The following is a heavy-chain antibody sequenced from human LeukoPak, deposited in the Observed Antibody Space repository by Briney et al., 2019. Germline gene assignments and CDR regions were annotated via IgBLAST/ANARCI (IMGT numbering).Heavy chain of an antibody. J-gene: IGHJ6*02. CDR2: ISSSSSYI. Sequence: GGSLRLSCAASGFTFSSYSMNWVRQAPGKGLEWVSSISSSSSYIYYADSVKGRFTISRDNAKNSLYLQMNSLRAEDTAVYYCARSDCTNGVCYPSYYYYYGMDVWGQGTMVTVSS. V-gene: IGHV3-21*01. CDR1: GFTFSSYS. D-gene: IGHD2-8*01. CDR3: ARSDCTNGVCYPSYYYYYGMDV.